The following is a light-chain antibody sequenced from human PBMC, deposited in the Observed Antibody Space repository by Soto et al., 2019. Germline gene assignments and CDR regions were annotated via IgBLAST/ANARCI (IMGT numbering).Light chain of an antibody. CDR1: QSVSSN. CDR3: QQYNSWPRT. J-gene: IGKJ1*01. V-gene: IGKV3-15*01. CDR2: GAS. Sequence: EIMMTQSPSTLSVSPGDRATLSCRASQSVSSNLAWYQQKPGQAPRLLIYGASTRATGIPARFSGSGSGTEFTLTISSPQSEDFGVYYCQQYNSWPRTFGQGTKV.